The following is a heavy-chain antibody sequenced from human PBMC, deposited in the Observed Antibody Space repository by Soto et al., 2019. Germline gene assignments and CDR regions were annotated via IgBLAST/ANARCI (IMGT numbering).Heavy chain of an antibody. CDR2: IVVGSGNT. J-gene: IGHJ6*02. V-gene: IGHV1-58*01. D-gene: IGHD4-4*01. CDR3: AAGGFSTVTTQGLYYYYYGMDV. CDR1: GFTFTSSA. Sequence: GASVKVSCKASGFTFTSSAVQWVRQARGQRLEWIGWIVVGSGNTNYAQKFQERVTITRDMSTSTAYMELSSLRSEDTAVYYCAAGGFSTVTTQGLYYYYYGMDVWGQGTTVTVSS.